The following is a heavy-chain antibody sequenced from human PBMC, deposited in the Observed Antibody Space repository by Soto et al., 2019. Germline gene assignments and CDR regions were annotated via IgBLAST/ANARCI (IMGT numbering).Heavy chain of an antibody. V-gene: IGHV4-30-4*01. CDR3: ARWIQLWSPSGRHYRYGDV. D-gene: IGHD5-18*01. Sequence: QVQLQESGPGLVKPSQTLSLTCTVSGGSISSGDYYWSWIRQPPGKGLEWIGYIYYSGSTYYNPSLKGRVNISVDTSKNQFALTLGSVNAAAPAVYSCARWIQLWSPSGRHYRYGDVWGQGTTVTVSS. CDR2: IYYSGST. J-gene: IGHJ6*02. CDR1: GGSISSGDYY.